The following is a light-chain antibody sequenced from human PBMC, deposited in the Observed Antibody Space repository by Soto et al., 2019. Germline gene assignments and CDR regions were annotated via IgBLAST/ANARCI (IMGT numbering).Light chain of an antibody. V-gene: IGKV3-15*01. CDR2: GAS. Sequence: EIVMTQSPATLSVSPGERATLSCRASQSISSSFAWYQQKPGQAPRLLIYGASTRATGIPARFSGSGSGTEFTLTISSLQAEDFVGYYCQQYSRWPVTFGGGTKVDNK. J-gene: IGKJ4*01. CDR3: QQYSRWPVT. CDR1: QSISSS.